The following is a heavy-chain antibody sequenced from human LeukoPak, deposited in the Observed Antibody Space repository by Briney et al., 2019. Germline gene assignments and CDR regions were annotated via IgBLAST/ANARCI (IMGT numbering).Heavy chain of an antibody. Sequence: SETLSLTCTVSGGSISSYYWSWIRQPPGKGLEWIGYIYYSGSTNYNPSLKSRVTISVDTSKNQFSLKLSSVTAADTAVYYCARLGERGHLEFGELSPPIYYYYGMDVWGQGTTVTVSS. D-gene: IGHD3-10*01. V-gene: IGHV4-59*08. CDR2: IYYSGST. CDR1: GGSISSYY. J-gene: IGHJ6*02. CDR3: ARLGERGHLEFGELSPPIYYYYGMDV.